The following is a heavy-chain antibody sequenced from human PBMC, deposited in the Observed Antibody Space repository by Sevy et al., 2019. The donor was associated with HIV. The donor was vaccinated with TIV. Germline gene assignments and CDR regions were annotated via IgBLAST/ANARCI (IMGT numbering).Heavy chain of an antibody. J-gene: IGHJ5*02. CDR3: ARDRDNGGSGSYNDP. Sequence: GGSLRLSCVASGFTFSSYNMNWVRQGPGKGLEWISYISISSSTKYYADSVKGRFTISRDNAKNSLYLQMNSLRDEDTAVYYCARDRDNGGSGSYNDPWGQGTLVTVSS. CDR2: ISISSSTK. CDR1: GFTFSSYN. D-gene: IGHD6-19*01. V-gene: IGHV3-48*02.